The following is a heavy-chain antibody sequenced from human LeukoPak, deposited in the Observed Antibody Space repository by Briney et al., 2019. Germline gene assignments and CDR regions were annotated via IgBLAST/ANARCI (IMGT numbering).Heavy chain of an antibody. V-gene: IGHV4-59*01. CDR3: ARSRDAYLLDY. CDR2: ISHSGSI. Sequence: SETLSLTCIVSGGSISVYYWSWVRQPPGKGLEWIGYISHSGSINYNPSLQSRVTISIDTSNNQFSLNVRSATAADTAVYYCARSRDAYLLDYWGQGTLVTVSS. CDR1: GGSISVYY. J-gene: IGHJ4*02. D-gene: IGHD5-24*01.